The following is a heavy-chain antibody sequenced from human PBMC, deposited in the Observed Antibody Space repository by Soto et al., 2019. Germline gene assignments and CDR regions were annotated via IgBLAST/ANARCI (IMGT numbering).Heavy chain of an antibody. CDR3: ARGRGYSYGLDP. CDR1: GDSISSINNY. V-gene: IGHV4-30-4*01. D-gene: IGHD5-18*01. CDR2: ISYNGTT. Sequence: QVQLQESGPGLVKPSQTLSLTCTVSGDSISSINNYWSWIRQPPGEGLEWIGFISYNGTTSYSPSLKSRVAISLDTSKNQFSLSLNFVTAADTAVYYCARGRGYSYGLDPWGQGSLVTVSS. J-gene: IGHJ5*02.